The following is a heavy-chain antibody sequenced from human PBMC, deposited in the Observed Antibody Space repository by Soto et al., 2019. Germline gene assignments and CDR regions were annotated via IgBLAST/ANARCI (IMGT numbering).Heavy chain of an antibody. CDR1: GGTFISHA. CDR3: ARDILSVGPRANDAFDV. V-gene: IGHV1-69*05. CDR2: IIPVTETP. D-gene: IGHD2-8*02. Sequence: QVQLVQSGAEVKKSGSSVKVSCKASGGTFISHAINWVRQVPGQGLEWMGVIIPVTETPNYAQKFQGRVTISRHSSASIAYVEVTDLTSEDTAVYYCARDILSVGPRANDAFDVWGQGTMVTVSS. J-gene: IGHJ3*01.